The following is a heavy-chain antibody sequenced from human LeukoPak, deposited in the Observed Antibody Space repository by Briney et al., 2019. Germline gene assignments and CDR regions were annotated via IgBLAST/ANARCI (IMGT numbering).Heavy chain of an antibody. Sequence: GGSLRLSCAASGFTFSNAWMSWVRQAPGKGLEWVGRIKSKTDGGTTDYAAPVKGRFTISRDDSKNTLYLQMNSLRAEDTAVYYCARGGHRGSYINWYFDLWGRGTLVTVSS. CDR3: ARGGHRGSYINWYFDL. D-gene: IGHD1-26*01. CDR1: GFTFSNAW. J-gene: IGHJ2*01. V-gene: IGHV3-15*01. CDR2: IKSKTDGGTT.